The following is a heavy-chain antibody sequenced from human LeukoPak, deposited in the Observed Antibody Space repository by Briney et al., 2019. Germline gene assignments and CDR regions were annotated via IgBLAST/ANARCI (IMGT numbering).Heavy chain of an antibody. CDR1: GFTFSSYS. D-gene: IGHD4-11*01. Sequence: PGGSLRLSCAASGFTFSSYSMNWVRQAPGKGLEWVSSISSSGSTIYYADSVKGRFTISRDNAKNSLYLQMNSLRAEDTAVYYCARDISNIDYWGQGTLVTVSS. V-gene: IGHV3-21*04. CDR2: ISSSGSTI. J-gene: IGHJ4*02. CDR3: ARDISNIDY.